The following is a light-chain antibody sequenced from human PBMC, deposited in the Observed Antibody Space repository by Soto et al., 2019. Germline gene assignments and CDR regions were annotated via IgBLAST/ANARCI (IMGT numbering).Light chain of an antibody. CDR3: QHYNEWP. CDR2: DAS. Sequence: ITMTQPPSTRSTSVGDRVTITCRASQSVNNWLACYQQKPGKAPKLLIYDASSLGSGVPSRFSGSGSGTEFTLTVSSLQPDDFATYYCQHYNEWPFGQGAKVDIK. J-gene: IGKJ1*01. CDR1: QSVNNW. V-gene: IGKV1-5*01.